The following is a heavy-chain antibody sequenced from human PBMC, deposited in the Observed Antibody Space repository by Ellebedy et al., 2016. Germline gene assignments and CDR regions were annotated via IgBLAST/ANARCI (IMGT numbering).Heavy chain of an antibody. CDR1: GFSLSTDAVV. Sequence: SGPTLVKPTQTLTLTCTLSGFSLSTDAVVVGWVRQPPGKALEWLAFIYGNDDKRYSPSLKTRLTITKDTSKNQVVLTMTNMDPVDTATYFCAHRATVTSVDYWGRGTLVTVSS. V-gene: IGHV2-5*01. D-gene: IGHD4-17*01. J-gene: IGHJ4*02. CDR2: IYGNDDK. CDR3: AHRATVTSVDY.